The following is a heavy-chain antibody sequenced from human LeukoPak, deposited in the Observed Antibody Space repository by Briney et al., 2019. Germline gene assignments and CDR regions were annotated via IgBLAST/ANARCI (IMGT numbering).Heavy chain of an antibody. CDR2: IYYGGST. V-gene: IGHV4-59*01. CDR1: GGSISSYY. D-gene: IGHD6-13*01. CDR3: ARGSGAAAGGYFQH. Sequence: SETLSLTCTVSGGSISSYYWSWIRQPPGKGLEWIGYIYYGGSTNYNPSLKSRVTISVDTSKNQFSLKLSSVTAADTAVYYCARGSGAAAGGYFQHWGQGTLVTVSS. J-gene: IGHJ1*01.